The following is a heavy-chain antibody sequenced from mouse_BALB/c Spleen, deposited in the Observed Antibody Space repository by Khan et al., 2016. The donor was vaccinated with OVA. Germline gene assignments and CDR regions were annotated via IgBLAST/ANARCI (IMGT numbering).Heavy chain of an antibody. V-gene: IGHV5-9*02. CDR1: GFAFSSYD. CDR3: ARHGGFNTDYAMDC. CDR2: ISNGGSYT. J-gene: IGHJ4*01. Sequence: EVQLVESGGGLVKPGGSLKLSCAASGFAFSSYDMSWVRQTPEKRLEWVAIISNGGSYTNYPDSVKGRFTISRDNAKNTLYLQVSSLRSEDTALYYCARHGGFNTDYAMDCWGQGTSVTVSA.